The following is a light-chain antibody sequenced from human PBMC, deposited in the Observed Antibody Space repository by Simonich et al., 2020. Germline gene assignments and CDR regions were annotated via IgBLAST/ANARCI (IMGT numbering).Light chain of an antibody. CDR2: WAS. CDR1: QSVLYSFNHKNY. V-gene: IGKV4-1*01. Sequence: DIVMTQSPDSLAVSLGERATINCKSSQSVLYSFNHKNYLAGYKQKPGQPPKLLIYWASTREAGVPDRFSGSGSGTDFTLTISSLQAEDVAVYYCQQYYSTPYTFGQGTKLEIK. CDR3: QQYYSTPYT. J-gene: IGKJ2*01.